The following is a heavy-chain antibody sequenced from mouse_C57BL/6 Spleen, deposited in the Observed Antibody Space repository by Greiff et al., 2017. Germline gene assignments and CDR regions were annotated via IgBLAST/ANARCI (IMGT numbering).Heavy chain of an antibody. J-gene: IGHJ2*01. Sequence: QVQLQQPGAELVKPGASVKLSCKASGYTFTSYWMQWVKQRPGQGLEWIGEIDPSDSYTNYNQKFKGKATLTVDTSSSTAYMQLSSLTSEDSAVYYCALGDYDGYWGQGTTLTVPS. CDR3: ALGDYDGY. V-gene: IGHV1-50*01. CDR2: IDPSDSYT. D-gene: IGHD2-4*01. CDR1: GYTFTSYW.